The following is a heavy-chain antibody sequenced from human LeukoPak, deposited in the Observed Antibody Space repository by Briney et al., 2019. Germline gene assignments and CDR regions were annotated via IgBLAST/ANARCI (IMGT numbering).Heavy chain of an antibody. V-gene: IGHV4-34*01. CDR1: GGSFSGYY. CDR2: INHSGST. D-gene: IGHD5-18*01. J-gene: IGHJ4*02. Sequence: SETLSLTCAVYGGSFSGYYWSWIRQPPGKGLEWIGEINHSGSTNYNPSLKSRVTISVDTSKNQFSLKLSSVTAADTAVYYCARLRGVTPLYYFDYWGQGTLVTVSS. CDR3: ARLRGVTPLYYFDY.